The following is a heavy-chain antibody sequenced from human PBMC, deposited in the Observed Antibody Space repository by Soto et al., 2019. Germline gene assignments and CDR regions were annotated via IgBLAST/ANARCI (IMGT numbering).Heavy chain of an antibody. V-gene: IGHV4-59*11. CDR2: IYYTVST. D-gene: IGHD7-27*01. Sequence: QVHLQESGPGLVKPSETLSLTCTVSGGSINNHYWSWIRQPPGEGLEWIGYIYYTVSTNYNPSLKSRVTMAVDTSKNQCSLNLASLTAAETAIYYCAMANWYSEYCGQGTLVTVSS. CDR3: AMANWYSEY. CDR1: GGSINNHY. J-gene: IGHJ4*02.